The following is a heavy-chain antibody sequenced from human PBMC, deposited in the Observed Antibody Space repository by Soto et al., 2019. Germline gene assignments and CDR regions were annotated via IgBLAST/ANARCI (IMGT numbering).Heavy chain of an antibody. CDR2: ISYDGSNK. Sequence: QVQLVESGGGVVQPGRSLRLSCAASGFTFSSYAMHWVRQAPGKGLEWVAVISYDGSNKYYADSVKGRFTISRDNSKNTLYLQMNSLRAEDTAVYYCARVGATAFDYWGQGTLVTVSS. D-gene: IGHD1-26*01. J-gene: IGHJ4*02. CDR3: ARVGATAFDY. CDR1: GFTFSSYA. V-gene: IGHV3-30*14.